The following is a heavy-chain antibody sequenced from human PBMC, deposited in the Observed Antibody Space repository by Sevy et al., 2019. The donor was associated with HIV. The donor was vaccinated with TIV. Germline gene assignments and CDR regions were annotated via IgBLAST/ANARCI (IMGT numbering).Heavy chain of an antibody. CDR2: ITSSGSAI. J-gene: IGHJ4*02. Sequence: GGSLRLSCAASGFTFTTYEMNWVRQAPGKGLEWVSYITSSGSAIYYAHSVKGRFTISRDNAKKSLYLEMNSLRAEDTAIYYCARAREYSDSPGPYYFDYWGQGTLVTVSS. V-gene: IGHV3-48*03. CDR3: ARAREYSDSPGPYYFDY. CDR1: GFTFTTYE. D-gene: IGHD3-22*01.